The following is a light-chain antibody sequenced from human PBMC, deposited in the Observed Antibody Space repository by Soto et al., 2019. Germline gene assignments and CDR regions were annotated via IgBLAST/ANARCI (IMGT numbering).Light chain of an antibody. J-gene: IGKJ1*01. CDR2: VAS. CDR3: QKYNSAPRT. V-gene: IGKV1-17*01. CDR1: QGIRND. Sequence: DIQMTQSPSSLSASVGDRVTITCRTSQGIRNDVGWYQQKPGQAPKRLIYVASRLESGVPSRFSGSGFGTEFTLTISSLQPEDVATYYCQKYNSAPRTFGQGTKVEIK.